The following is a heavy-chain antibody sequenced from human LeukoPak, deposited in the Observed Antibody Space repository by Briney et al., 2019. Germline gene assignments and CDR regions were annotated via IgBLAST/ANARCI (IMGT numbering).Heavy chain of an antibody. Sequence: GEPLKISCKGSGYSFTSYWIGWVRQMPGKGLEWMGIIYPGDSDTRYSPSFQGQVTISADKSISTAYLQWSSLKASDTAMYYCARQGDYDSSGYYPNWFDPWGQGTLVTVSS. D-gene: IGHD3-22*01. V-gene: IGHV5-51*01. J-gene: IGHJ5*02. CDR3: ARQGDYDSSGYYPNWFDP. CDR1: GYSFTSYW. CDR2: IYPGDSDT.